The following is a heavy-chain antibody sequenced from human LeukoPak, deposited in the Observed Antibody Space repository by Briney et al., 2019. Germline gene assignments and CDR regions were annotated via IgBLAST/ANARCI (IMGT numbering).Heavy chain of an antibody. Sequence: ASVKVSCKASVGTFSSYAISWVRQAPGQGLEWMGVIIPIFGTANYAQKFQGRVTITTDESMSTAYMELSSLRSEDTAVYYCAIQKDDSSGWYYFDYWGQGTLVTVSS. V-gene: IGHV1-69*05. CDR3: AIQKDDSSGWYYFDY. D-gene: IGHD6-19*01. J-gene: IGHJ4*02. CDR1: VGTFSSYA. CDR2: IIPIFGTA.